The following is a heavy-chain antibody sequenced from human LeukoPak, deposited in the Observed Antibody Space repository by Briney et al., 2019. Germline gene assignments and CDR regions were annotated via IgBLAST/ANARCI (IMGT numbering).Heavy chain of an antibody. CDR2: ISGSGGST. D-gene: IGHD6-13*01. CDR3: ASLPMVSSCHDAFDI. Sequence: PGGSLRLSCAASGFTFSSYAMSWVRQAPGKGLEWVSAISGSGGSTYYADSVKGRFTISRDNSKNTLYLQMNSLRAEDTAVYYCASLPMVSSCHDAFDIWGQGTMVTVSS. CDR1: GFTFSSYA. J-gene: IGHJ3*02. V-gene: IGHV3-23*01.